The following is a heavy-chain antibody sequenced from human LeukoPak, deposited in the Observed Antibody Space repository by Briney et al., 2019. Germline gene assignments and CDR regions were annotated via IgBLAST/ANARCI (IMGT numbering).Heavy chain of an antibody. CDR2: IYPGDSDT. CDR1: GYTFTSYW. J-gene: IGHJ6*02. D-gene: IGHD3-10*01. CDR3: ARHYYGSGGYYYGTDV. V-gene: IGHV5-51*01. Sequence: GESLKISCKGSGYTFTSYWIGWVRQMPGKGLEWMGIIYPGDSDTRYSPSFQGQVTISADKSINTAYLQWSSLKASDTAMYYCARHYYGSGGYYYGTDVWGQGTTVTVSS.